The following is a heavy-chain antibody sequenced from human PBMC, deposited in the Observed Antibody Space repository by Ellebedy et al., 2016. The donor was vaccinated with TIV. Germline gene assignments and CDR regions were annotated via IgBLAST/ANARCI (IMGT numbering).Heavy chain of an antibody. Sequence: ASVKVSCXASGYTFTSYDINWVRQATGQGLEWMGWMNPNSGNTGYAQKFQGRVTMTRNTSISTAYMELSSLRSEDTAVYYCAREAQYCSSTSCWYWFDPWGQGTLVTVSS. CDR3: AREAQYCSSTSCWYWFDP. J-gene: IGHJ5*02. V-gene: IGHV1-8*01. CDR2: MNPNSGNT. CDR1: GYTFTSYD. D-gene: IGHD2-2*01.